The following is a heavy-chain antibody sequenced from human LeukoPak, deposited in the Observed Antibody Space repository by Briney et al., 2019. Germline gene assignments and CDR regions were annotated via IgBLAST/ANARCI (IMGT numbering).Heavy chain of an antibody. CDR1: GGTFSSYA. V-gene: IGHV1-69*05. CDR2: IIPIFGTA. D-gene: IGHD5-18*01. CDR3: ARDWSGYSYGYYFDY. J-gene: IGHJ4*02. Sequence: ASVKVSCKAYGGTFSSYAISWVRQAPGQGLEWMGRIIPIFGTANYAQKFQGRVTITTDESTSTAYMELSSLRSEDTAVYYCARDWSGYSYGYYFDYWGQGTLVTVSS.